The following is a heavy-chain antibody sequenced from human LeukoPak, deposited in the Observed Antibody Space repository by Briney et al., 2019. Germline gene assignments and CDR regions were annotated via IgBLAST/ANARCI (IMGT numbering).Heavy chain of an antibody. V-gene: IGHV1-8*02. CDR3: ARGQMYYDFWSGYYSFDY. J-gene: IGHJ4*02. CDR2: MNPNSGNT. CDR1: GYTFTGYY. D-gene: IGHD3-3*01. Sequence: ASVKVSCKASGYTFTGYYMHWVRQAPGQGLEWMGWMNPNSGNTGYAQKFQGRVTMTRNTSISTAYMELSSLRSEDTAVYYCARGQMYYDFWSGYYSFDYWGQGTLVTVSS.